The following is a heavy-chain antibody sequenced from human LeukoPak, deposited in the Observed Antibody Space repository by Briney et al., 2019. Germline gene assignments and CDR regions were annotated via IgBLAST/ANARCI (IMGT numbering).Heavy chain of an antibody. Sequence: GGSLRLSCAASGFTFSSYGMHWVRQAPGKGLDWVAVVSSDGGTTYYADSVKGRFTISRDNFKNTLYLQMNSLRSDDTAVYYCARVFHDSSGYYPYYFDYWGQGTLVPVSS. V-gene: IGHV3-30*03. CDR1: GFTFSSYG. CDR3: ARVFHDSSGYYPYYFDY. J-gene: IGHJ4*02. D-gene: IGHD3-22*01. CDR2: VSSDGGTT.